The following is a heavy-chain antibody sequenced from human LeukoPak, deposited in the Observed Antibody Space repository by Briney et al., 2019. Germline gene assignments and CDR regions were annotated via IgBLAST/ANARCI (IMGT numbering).Heavy chain of an antibody. CDR3: ARETEMANLDY. D-gene: IGHD5-24*01. CDR1: GFTFSSYW. Sequence: PGGSLRLSCAASGFTFSSYWLSWVRQAPGKGLEWVANINQDGSATYYADSVKGRFTISRDNAKKSLYLQMNSLRAEDTAVYYCARETEMANLDYWGQGTLVTVSS. CDR2: INQDGSAT. J-gene: IGHJ4*02. V-gene: IGHV3-7*04.